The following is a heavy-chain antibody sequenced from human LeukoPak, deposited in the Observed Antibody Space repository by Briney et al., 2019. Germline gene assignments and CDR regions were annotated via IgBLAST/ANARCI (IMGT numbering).Heavy chain of an antibody. CDR3: ATLRPGY. D-gene: IGHD3-3*01. V-gene: IGHV4-59*08. Sequence: NSSETLSLTCTVSGGSISSYYWSWIRQPPGKGLEWIGYIYYSGSTNYNPSLKSRVTISVDTSKNQFSLKLSSVTAADTAMYYCATLRPGYWGQGTLVTVSS. CDR1: GGSISSYY. CDR2: IYYSGST. J-gene: IGHJ4*02.